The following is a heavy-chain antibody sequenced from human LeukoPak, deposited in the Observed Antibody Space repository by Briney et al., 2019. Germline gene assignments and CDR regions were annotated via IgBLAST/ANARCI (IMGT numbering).Heavy chain of an antibody. D-gene: IGHD1-7*01. CDR1: GFTFSSFA. V-gene: IGHV3-23*01. CDR2: ISKSGST. Sequence: GGSLRLSCAASGFTFSSFAMSWVRQAPGKGLEWVSDISKSGSTYYADSVKGRFTISRDNSKNTLYLQMNSLRAEDTAVYYCAKKDSNNWYYIGHFQHWGQGTPITVSS. J-gene: IGHJ1*01. CDR3: AKKDSNNWYYIGHFQH.